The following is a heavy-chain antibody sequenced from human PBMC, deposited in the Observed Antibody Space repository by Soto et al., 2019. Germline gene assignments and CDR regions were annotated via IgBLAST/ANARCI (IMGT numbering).Heavy chain of an antibody. CDR1: GFTFSSYG. CDR3: AKGFSLRTSIGHGMDV. Sequence: QVQLVESGGGVVQPGRSLRLSCAASGFTFSSYGMHWVLQAPGQGLEGVAVISDDGSNKYYAESVKGRFTISRDNAKNTLYLQMNSLRAEDTAVYYCAKGFSLRTSIGHGMDVWGQGTTVTGSS. J-gene: IGHJ6*02. D-gene: IGHD3-16*02. CDR2: ISDDGSNK. V-gene: IGHV3-30*18.